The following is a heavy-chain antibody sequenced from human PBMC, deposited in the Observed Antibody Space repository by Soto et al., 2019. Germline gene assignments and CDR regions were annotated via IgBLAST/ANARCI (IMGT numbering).Heavy chain of an antibody. D-gene: IGHD2-2*01. CDR1: GYTFTSYA. V-gene: IGHV1-3*01. J-gene: IGHJ6*02. CDR3: ARNPPQLPKLPYYYGMDV. CDR2: INAGNGNT. Sequence: ASVKVSCKASGYTFTSYAMHWVRQAPGQRLEWMGWINAGNGNTKYSQKFPGRVTITRDTSASTAYMELSSLRSEDTAVYYCARNPPQLPKLPYYYGMDVWGQGTTVTVSS.